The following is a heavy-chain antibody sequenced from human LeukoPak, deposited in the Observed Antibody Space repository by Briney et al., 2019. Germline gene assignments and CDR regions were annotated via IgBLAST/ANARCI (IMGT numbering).Heavy chain of an antibody. J-gene: IGHJ4*02. V-gene: IGHV3-21*01. CDR1: GFTFSSYS. CDR3: AREAIYGDIDY. CDR2: ISSSSSYI. Sequence: GGSLRLSCAASGFTFSSYSMNRVRQAPGKGLEWVSSISSSSSYIYYADSVKGRFTISRDNAKNSLYLQMNSLRAEDTAVYYCAREAIYGDIDYWGQGTLVTVSS. D-gene: IGHD4-17*01.